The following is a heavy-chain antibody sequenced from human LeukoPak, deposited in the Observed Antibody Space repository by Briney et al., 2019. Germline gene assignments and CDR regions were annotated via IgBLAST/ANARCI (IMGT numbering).Heavy chain of an antibody. V-gene: IGHV3-23*01. CDR2: TTGSGDNS. CDR3: TRDEGWVAGIWRAYDI. CDR1: GFTFSSYA. J-gene: IGHJ3*02. Sequence: GGSLRLSCAASGFTFSSYAISWVRPAPGKGPGGGSLTTGSGDNSYYTDSVKGRFTLSRDNSKNTLFLQMDSLRAEDTAVYYCTRDEGWVAGIWRAYDIWGQGTMVTVSS. D-gene: IGHD6-19*01.